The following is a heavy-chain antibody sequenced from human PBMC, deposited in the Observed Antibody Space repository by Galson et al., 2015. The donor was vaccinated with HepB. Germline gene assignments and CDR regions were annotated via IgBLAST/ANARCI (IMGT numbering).Heavy chain of an antibody. J-gene: IGHJ4*02. V-gene: IGHV3-15*01. D-gene: IGHD3-3*01. CDR3: TTGPAKSWSGDFDY. Sequence: SLRLSCAASGFTFTDAWMSWVRQAPGKGLEWVGRFRSKADGGTTEYAAPVKGRFTISRDDSKSMVYLQMNSLKIEDTAVYYCTTGPAKSWSGDFDYWGQGTLVTVSS. CDR2: FRSKADGGTT. CDR1: GFTFTDAW.